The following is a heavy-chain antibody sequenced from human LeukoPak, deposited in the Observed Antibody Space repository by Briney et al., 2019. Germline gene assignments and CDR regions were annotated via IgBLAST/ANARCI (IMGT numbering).Heavy chain of an antibody. CDR2: ISGGGGST. D-gene: IGHD5-24*01. CDR3: ATCRGGLFDY. CDR1: GFTFSSYA. V-gene: IGHV3-23*01. Sequence: PGGSLRLSCAASGFTFSSYAMSWVRQAPGKGLEWVSAISGGGGSTYYADSVKGRFTISRDNSKNTLYLQMNSLRAEDTAVYYCATCRGGLFDYWGQGTLVTVSS. J-gene: IGHJ4*02.